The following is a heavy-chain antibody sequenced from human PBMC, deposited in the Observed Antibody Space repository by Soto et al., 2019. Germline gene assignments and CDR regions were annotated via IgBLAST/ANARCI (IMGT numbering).Heavy chain of an antibody. Sequence: SGPTLVNPTQTLTLTCTFSGFSLTTSGVGVGWIRQPPGKALEWLALIYWDDNKRYSPSLKSRLTITKDTSKNQVVLIMTNMDPVDTATYYCAHVYGGYDNFDYWGQGTLVTVSS. CDR3: AHVYGGYDNFDY. CDR2: IYWDDNK. CDR1: GFSLTTSGVG. D-gene: IGHD5-12*01. J-gene: IGHJ4*02. V-gene: IGHV2-5*02.